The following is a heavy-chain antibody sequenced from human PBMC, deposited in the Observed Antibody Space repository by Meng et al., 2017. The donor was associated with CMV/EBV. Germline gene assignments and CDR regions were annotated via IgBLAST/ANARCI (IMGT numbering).Heavy chain of an antibody. V-gene: IGHV4-34*01. D-gene: IGHD2-2*01. CDR1: GGSFSGYS. CDR3: ARHTRYCSSTSCLNWYFDL. CDR2: INHSGST. J-gene: IGHJ2*01. Sequence: SETLSLTCAVYGGSFSGYSWSGIRQPPGQGLEWIGEINHSGSTNYNPSLKSRVTRSVDTSKHQFSLKLSSVTAADTAVYYCARHTRYCSSTSCLNWYFDLWGRGTLVTVSS.